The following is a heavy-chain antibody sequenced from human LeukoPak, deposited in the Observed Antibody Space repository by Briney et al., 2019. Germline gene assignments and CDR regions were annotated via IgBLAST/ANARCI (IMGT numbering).Heavy chain of an antibody. CDR3: ARRMNSGYYHDAFDF. CDR1: GSRFTNYW. CDR2: IYPGDSAT. D-gene: IGHD3-22*01. Sequence: GASLKFSCKGSGSRFTNYWIGWVRQMPGKGLGWMGIIYPGDSATSYRQSFQGQVTIPADKSISTAYLQWGSLKASDTAMYCCARRMNSGYYHDAFDFWGQGTMVTVSS. J-gene: IGHJ3*01. V-gene: IGHV5-51*01.